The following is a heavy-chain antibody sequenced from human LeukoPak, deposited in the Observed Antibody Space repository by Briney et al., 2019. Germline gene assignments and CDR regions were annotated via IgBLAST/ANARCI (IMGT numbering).Heavy chain of an antibody. D-gene: IGHD6-13*01. J-gene: IGHJ4*02. CDR1: GFTFSSYA. CDR3: ARDGVAAAGYDY. Sequence: GGSLRLSCAASGFTFSSYAMSWVRQAPGKGLEWVSAISGSGGSTYYADSVKGRFTISRDNSKNMLYLQMNSLRAEDTAVYYCARDGVAAAGYDYWGQGTLVTVPS. V-gene: IGHV3-23*01. CDR2: ISGSGGST.